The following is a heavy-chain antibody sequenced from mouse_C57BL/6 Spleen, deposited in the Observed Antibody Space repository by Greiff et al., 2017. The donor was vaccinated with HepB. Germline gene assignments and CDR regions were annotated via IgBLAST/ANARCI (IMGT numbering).Heavy chain of an antibody. D-gene: IGHD2-1*01. J-gene: IGHJ4*01. V-gene: IGHV1-82*01. CDR2: IYPGDGDT. CDR3: ARGKVYYGNYDAMDY. CDR1: GYAFSSSW. Sequence: VQLQESGPELVKPGASVKISCKASGYAFSSSWMNWVKQRPGKGLEWIGRIYPGDGDTNYNGKFKGKATLTADKSSSTAYMQLSSLTSEDSAVYFCARGKVYYGNYDAMDYWGQGTSVTVSS.